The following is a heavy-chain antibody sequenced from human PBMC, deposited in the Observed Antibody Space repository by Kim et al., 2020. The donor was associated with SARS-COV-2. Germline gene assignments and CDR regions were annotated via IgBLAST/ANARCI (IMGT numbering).Heavy chain of an antibody. J-gene: IGHJ4*03. V-gene: IGHV3-33*01. CDR3: ARDGKVATIPGYFDY. CDR2: IWYDGNNK. D-gene: IGHD5-12*01. Sequence: GGSLRLSCAASGFTFSTYGMHWVRQAPGKGLEWMAVIWYDGNNKYHADSVKGRFTISRDNSKNTLYLQMNSLRAEDTAIYYCARDGKVATIPGYFDYVGQGNPVTVSS. CDR1: GFTFSTYG.